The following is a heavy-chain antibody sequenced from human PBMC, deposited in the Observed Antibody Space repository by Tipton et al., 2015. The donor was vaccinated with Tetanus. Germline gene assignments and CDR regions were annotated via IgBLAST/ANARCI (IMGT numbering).Heavy chain of an antibody. CDR3: ARQLWGYWFDP. CDR2: IDYFGST. D-gene: IGHD7-27*01. CDR1: GGSISTYH. V-gene: IGHV4-59*08. J-gene: IGHJ5*02. Sequence: TLSLTCTVSGGSISTYHWNWIRQSPGKGLEWIGYIDYFGSTKYNPSLKSRVAMSVDTSKNQLSLRLSSVTATDTAVYYCARQLWGYWFDPWGQGTRVTVSS.